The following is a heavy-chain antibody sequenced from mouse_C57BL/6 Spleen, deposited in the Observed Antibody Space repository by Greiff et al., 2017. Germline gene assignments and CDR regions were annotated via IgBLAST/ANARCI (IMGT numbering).Heavy chain of an antibody. Sequence: VQLQQSGPELVKPGASVKISCKASGYAFSSSWMNWVKQRPGKGLEWIGRISPGDGDTNYNGKFKGKATLTADKSSSTAYMQLSSLTSEDSAVYFCAPNCYYAMDYWGQGTSVTVSS. D-gene: IGHD4-1*01. V-gene: IGHV1-82*01. CDR3: APNCYYAMDY. CDR1: GYAFSSSW. J-gene: IGHJ4*01. CDR2: ISPGDGDT.